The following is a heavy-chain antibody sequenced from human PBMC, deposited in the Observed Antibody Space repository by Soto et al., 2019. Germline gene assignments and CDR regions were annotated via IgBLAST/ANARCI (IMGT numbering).Heavy chain of an antibody. CDR3: ARYGYSYAPAP. V-gene: IGHV1-3*01. CDR2: INAGNGNT. D-gene: IGHD5-18*01. CDR1: GYTFTSYA. J-gene: IGHJ5*02. Sequence: ASVKVSCKASGYTFTSYAMHWVRQAPGQRLEWMGWINAGNGNTKYPQKFQGRVTITRDTSASTAYMELSSLRSEDTAVYYCARYGYSYAPAPWGKGTLVTVSS.